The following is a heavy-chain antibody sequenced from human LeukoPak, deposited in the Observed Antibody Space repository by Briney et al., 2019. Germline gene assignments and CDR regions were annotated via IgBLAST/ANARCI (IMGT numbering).Heavy chain of an antibody. V-gene: IGHV3-23*01. CDR1: GFFFSNYA. CDR3: AKKTLYHFDY. CDR2: ISDSGSST. Sequence: GGSLRLSCAASGFFFSNYAMSWVRQAPGKGLEWVSGISDSGSSTYYADSVKGRFTISRDNFKNTLFLQMSSLRAEDTAIYYCAKKTLYHFDYWGQGTLVTVSS. J-gene: IGHJ4*02. D-gene: IGHD2-8*01.